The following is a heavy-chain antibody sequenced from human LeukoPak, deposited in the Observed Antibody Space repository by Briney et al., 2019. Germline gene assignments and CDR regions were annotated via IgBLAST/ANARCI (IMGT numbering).Heavy chain of an antibody. CDR1: GGSISSSSYY. Sequence: SETLSLTCTVSGGSISSSSYYWGWIRQPPGKGLEWIGSIYYSGSTYYNPSLKSRVTISVDTSKNQFSLKLSSVTAADTAVYYCARQEVGVPAAILRWYFDLWGRGTLVTVSS. V-gene: IGHV4-39*01. CDR2: IYYSGST. D-gene: IGHD2-2*02. CDR3: ARQEVGVPAAILRWYFDL. J-gene: IGHJ2*01.